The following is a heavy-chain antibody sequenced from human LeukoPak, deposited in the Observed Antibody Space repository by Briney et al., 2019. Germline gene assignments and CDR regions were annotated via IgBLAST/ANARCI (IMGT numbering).Heavy chain of an antibody. CDR2: IYYSGST. D-gene: IGHD1-26*01. V-gene: IGHV4-59*01. Sequence: SETLSLTCTVSGGSISSYYWSWIRQPPGKGLEWIGYIYYSGSTNYNPSLKSRVTISVDTSKNQFSLKLSSVTAADTAVYYCARVDIVTDAFDIWGQGTMVTVSS. J-gene: IGHJ3*02. CDR1: GGSISSYY. CDR3: ARVDIVTDAFDI.